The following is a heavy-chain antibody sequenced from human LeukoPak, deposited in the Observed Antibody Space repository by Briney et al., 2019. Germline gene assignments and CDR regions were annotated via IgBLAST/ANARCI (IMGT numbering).Heavy chain of an antibody. CDR1: GGSISSYY. CDR2: IYYSGST. J-gene: IGHJ4*02. Sequence: SETLSLTCTVSGGSISSYYWSWIRQPPGKGLKWIGYIYYSGSTNYNPSLKSRVTISVDTSKNQFSLKLSPVTAADTAVYYCARHHRYYDSSGYHDYWGQGTLVTVSS. V-gene: IGHV4-59*08. D-gene: IGHD3-22*01. CDR3: ARHHRYYDSSGYHDY.